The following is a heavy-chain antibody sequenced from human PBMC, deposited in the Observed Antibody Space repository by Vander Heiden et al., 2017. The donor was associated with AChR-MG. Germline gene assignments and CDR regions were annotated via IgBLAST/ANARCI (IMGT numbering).Heavy chain of an antibody. CDR3: ATHRAAMYSSSWYELKRPAFDY. J-gene: IGHJ4*02. Sequence: QVQLVQSGAEVKTPGASVKVSCKVSGYTLTELSMHWVRQAPGKGLEWMGGFDPEDGETIYAQKFQGRVTMTEDTSTDTAYMELSSLRSEDTAVYYCATHRAAMYSSSWYELKRPAFDYWGQGTLVTVSS. CDR1: GYTLTELS. CDR2: FDPEDGET. D-gene: IGHD6-13*01. V-gene: IGHV1-24*01.